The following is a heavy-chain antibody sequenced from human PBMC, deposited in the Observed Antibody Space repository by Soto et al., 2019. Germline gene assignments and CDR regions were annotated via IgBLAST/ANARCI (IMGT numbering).Heavy chain of an antibody. CDR1: GFTFTSYG. V-gene: IGHV1-18*01. CDR3: ARPLTEKLVPGDAFDI. Sequence: ASVKGSRKASGFTFTSYGISWVRPAPGQGLEWMGWISAYNGNTNYAQKLQGRVTMTTDTSTSTAYMELRSLRSDDTAVYYCARPLTEKLVPGDAFDIWGQGTMVTVSS. D-gene: IGHD6-13*01. CDR2: ISAYNGNT. J-gene: IGHJ3*02.